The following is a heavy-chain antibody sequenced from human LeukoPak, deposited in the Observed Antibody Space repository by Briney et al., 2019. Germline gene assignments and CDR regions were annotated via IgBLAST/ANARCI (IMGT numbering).Heavy chain of an antibody. Sequence: SQTLSLTCTVSGGSISSGGYYWSWIRQHPGKGLEWIGYIYYSGSTYYNPSLKSRVTISVDTSKNQFSLKLSSVTAADTAVYYCARAGDYGNYEQAGYYYYGMDVWGQGTTVTVSS. V-gene: IGHV4-31*03. CDR3: ARAGDYGNYEQAGYYYYGMDV. D-gene: IGHD4-11*01. J-gene: IGHJ6*02. CDR1: GGSISSGGYY. CDR2: IYYSGST.